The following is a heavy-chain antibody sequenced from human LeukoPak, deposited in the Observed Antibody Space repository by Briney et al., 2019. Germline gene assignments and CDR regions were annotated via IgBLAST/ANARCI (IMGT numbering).Heavy chain of an antibody. CDR2: IGIRGDT. CDR3: ARGGIQVSGIDEFDY. J-gene: IGHJ4*02. Sequence: GGSMRLSCAASGFTFINYDMHWVRQVIGKGLEWVSAIGIRGDTHYSGSVKGRFTISRENAESSLYLQMNSLRAEDTAVYYCARGGIQVSGIDEFDYWGQGTLVTVSS. D-gene: IGHD6-19*01. V-gene: IGHV3-13*01. CDR1: GFTFINYD.